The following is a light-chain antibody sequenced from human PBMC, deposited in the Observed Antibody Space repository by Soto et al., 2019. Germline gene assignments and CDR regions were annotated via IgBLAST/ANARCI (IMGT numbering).Light chain of an antibody. CDR3: QQYGTAPVT. Sequence: EIELTQSPGTLSLSPGERATLSCRASQSVSNTYLAWYQHKPGQAPRLLIYGASVMASGIPDRFSGSGSVTEFTLTISRLEPEDFALYYCQQYGTAPVTFGQGTKLEIK. V-gene: IGKV3-20*01. CDR1: QSVSNTY. J-gene: IGKJ2*01. CDR2: GAS.